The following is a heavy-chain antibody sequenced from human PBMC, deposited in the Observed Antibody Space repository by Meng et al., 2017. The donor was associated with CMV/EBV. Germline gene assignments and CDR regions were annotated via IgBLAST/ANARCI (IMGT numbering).Heavy chain of an antibody. CDR2: ISSSSSYI. V-gene: IGHV3-21*01. D-gene: IGHD2-2*01. Sequence: SCKASGYTFTSYYMHWVRQAPGKGLEWVSSISSSSSYIYYADSVKGRFTISRDNAKNSLYLQMNSLRAEDTAVYYCARDYCSSTSCGNYYYYGMDVWGQGTTVTVSS. CDR1: GYTFTSYY. J-gene: IGHJ6*02. CDR3: ARDYCSSTSCGNYYYYGMDV.